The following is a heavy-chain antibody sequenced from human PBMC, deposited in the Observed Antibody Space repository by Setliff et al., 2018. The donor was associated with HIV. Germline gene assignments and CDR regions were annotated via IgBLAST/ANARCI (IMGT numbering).Heavy chain of an antibody. CDR1: SGSISTYY. Sequence: SETLSLTCTVSSGSISTYYWTWIRQPAGRGLEWMGQVSSGGTASYNPALKSRVGISIDTSKNHFTLNLTSATAADTALYFCARGHVVRTTRSLDHWGRGLLVSVSS. V-gene: IGHV4-4*07. J-gene: IGHJ4*01. CDR2: VSSGGTA. D-gene: IGHD2-15*01. CDR3: ARGHVVRTTRSLDH.